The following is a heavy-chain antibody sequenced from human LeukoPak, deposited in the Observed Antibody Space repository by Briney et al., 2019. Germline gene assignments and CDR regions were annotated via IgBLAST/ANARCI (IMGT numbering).Heavy chain of an antibody. J-gene: IGHJ6*03. CDR3: ASATPTNRYLVHYYYYYYMDV. Sequence: PSETLSLTCTVSGGSISSSSCYWVWIRQPPGKGLEWIGSIYYSGSTYYNPSLKSRVTISVDTSKNQFSLKLSSVTAADTAVYYCASATPTNRYLVHYYYYYYMDVWGKGTTVTVSS. CDR2: IYYSGST. CDR1: GGSISSSSCY. V-gene: IGHV4-39*07. D-gene: IGHD2-8*01.